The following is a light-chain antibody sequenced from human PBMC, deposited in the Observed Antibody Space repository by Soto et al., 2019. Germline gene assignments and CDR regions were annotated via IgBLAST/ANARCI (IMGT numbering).Light chain of an antibody. Sequence: DIEMTQSPSSVSASVGARVTITCRASEDISKYLAWYQERPGKAPKLLISATSTLQIGVPSRFSGSGSGTDFTLTVTTLQPEDFATYYCQQTRSFPFTFGGGTKVEIK. V-gene: IGKV1D-12*01. CDR1: EDISKY. J-gene: IGKJ4*01. CDR2: ATS. CDR3: QQTRSFPFT.